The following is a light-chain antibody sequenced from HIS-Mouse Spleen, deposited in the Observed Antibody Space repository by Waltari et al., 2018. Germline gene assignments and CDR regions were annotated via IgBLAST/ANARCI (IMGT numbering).Light chain of an antibody. CDR3: SSYTSSSTLV. V-gene: IGLV2-14*03. J-gene: IGLJ3*02. CDR1: SSDVGGYNY. Sequence: QSALTQPASVSGSPGQSITISCTGTSSDVGGYNYVSWYQQHPGKAPKLTIYDVSNRPSVVSDPFSGSKSGHTASLTISGLQAEDEADYYCSSYTSSSTLVFGGGTKLTVL. CDR2: DVS.